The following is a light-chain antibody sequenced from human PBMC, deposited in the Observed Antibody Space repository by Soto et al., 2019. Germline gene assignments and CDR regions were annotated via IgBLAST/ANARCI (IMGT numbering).Light chain of an antibody. V-gene: IGLV2-23*03. J-gene: IGLJ1*01. CDR2: EGS. CDR3: CSYAGGGTFYV. CDR1: SSDVGSYNL. Sequence: QSALTQPASVSGSPGQSITISCTGTSSDVGSYNLVSWYQQHPGKAPKHMIYEGSKRPSGVSNRFSGSKSGNAASLTISGLQAEDEADYYFCSYAGGGTFYVFGTGTKLTVL.